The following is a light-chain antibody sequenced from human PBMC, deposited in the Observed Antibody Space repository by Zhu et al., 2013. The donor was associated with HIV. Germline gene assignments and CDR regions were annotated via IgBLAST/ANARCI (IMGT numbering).Light chain of an antibody. CDR1: QSVSSSY. J-gene: IGKJ4*01. CDR3: QQYGSSPLT. Sequence: EIVLTQSPGTLSLSPGERATLSCTASQSVSSSYLTWYQQRPGQAPRLLIYGASSRATGIPDRFSGSGSGTDFTLSISRLXPEDFAVYYCQQYGSSPLTFGGGTTVESK. V-gene: IGKV3-20*01. CDR2: GAS.